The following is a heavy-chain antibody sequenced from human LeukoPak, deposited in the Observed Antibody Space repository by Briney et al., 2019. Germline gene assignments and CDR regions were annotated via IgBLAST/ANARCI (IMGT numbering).Heavy chain of an antibody. CDR3: ARDNSVGDNAWWFDP. V-gene: IGHV1-46*01. J-gene: IGHJ5*02. D-gene: IGHD1-26*01. Sequence: ASVKVSCKASGYTFTSYYMHWVRQAPGQGLEWMGIINPTGGSTGYAQKFQGRVTMTRDRSTSKDYMEWRSLRSEDTAIYYCARDNSVGDNAWWFDPWGQGTLVTVSS. CDR2: INPTGGST. CDR1: GYTFTSYY.